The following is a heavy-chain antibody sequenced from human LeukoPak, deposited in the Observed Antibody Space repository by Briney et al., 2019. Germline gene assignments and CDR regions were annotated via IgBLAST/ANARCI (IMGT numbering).Heavy chain of an antibody. D-gene: IGHD1-26*01. V-gene: IGHV4-39*01. J-gene: IGHJ4*02. CDR2: IYYSGST. CDR3: ARSLYVGSYSPFDY. CDR1: GGSISSSSYF. Sequence: SETLSLTCTVSGGSISSSSYFWAWIRQPPGKGLEWIGSIYYSGSTYYNPSLNSRVTISVDTSKNQFSLNLSSVTAADTAVYYRARSLYVGSYSPFDYWGQGTLVTVSS.